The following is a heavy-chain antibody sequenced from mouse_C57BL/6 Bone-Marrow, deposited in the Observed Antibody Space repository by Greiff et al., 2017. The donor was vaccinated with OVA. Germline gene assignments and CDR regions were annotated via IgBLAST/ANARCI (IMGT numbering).Heavy chain of an antibody. Sequence: EVQGVESGGDSVKPGGSLKLSCAASGFTFSSYGMSWVRQTPDKRLEWVATISSGGSYTYYPDSVKGRFTISRDNAKNTLYLQMSSLKSEDTAMYYCARHRGLYAMDYWGQGTSVTVSS. CDR1: GFTFSSYG. V-gene: IGHV5-6*01. D-gene: IGHD3-1*01. J-gene: IGHJ4*01. CDR3: ARHRGLYAMDY. CDR2: ISSGGSYT.